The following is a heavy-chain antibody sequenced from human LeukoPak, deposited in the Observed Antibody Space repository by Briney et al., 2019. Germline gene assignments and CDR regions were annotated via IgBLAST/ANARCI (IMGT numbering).Heavy chain of an antibody. CDR1: GFTFSSYG. CDR2: ISYDGSNK. D-gene: IGHD6-13*01. J-gene: IGHJ6*03. Sequence: GGSLRLSCAASGFTFSSYGMHWVRQAPGKGLEWVAVISYDGSNKYYADSVKGRFTISRDNAKKSLYLQMNSLRAEDTAVYYCARGRAAAGHIQVDYYYYYMDIWGKGTTVTISS. V-gene: IGHV3-30*03. CDR3: ARGRAAAGHIQVDYYYYYMDI.